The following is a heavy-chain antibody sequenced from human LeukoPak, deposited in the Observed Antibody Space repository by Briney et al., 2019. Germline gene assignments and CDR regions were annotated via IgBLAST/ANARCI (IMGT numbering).Heavy chain of an antibody. CDR2: ISSSSSYI. CDR3: ARGSRYSSGWYDY. D-gene: IGHD6-19*01. CDR1: RFTFSSYS. V-gene: IGHV3-21*01. Sequence: GGSLRLSCAASRFTFSSYSMNWVRQAPGKGLDWVSSISSSSSYIYYADSVKGRFTISRDNAKNSLYLQMNSLRAEDTAVYYCARGSRYSSGWYDYWGQGTLVTVSS. J-gene: IGHJ4*02.